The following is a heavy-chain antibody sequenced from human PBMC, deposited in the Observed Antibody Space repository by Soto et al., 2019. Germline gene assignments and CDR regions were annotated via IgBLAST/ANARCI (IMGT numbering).Heavy chain of an antibody. J-gene: IGHJ4*02. CDR1: GYTFVNYE. CDR3: ARQQAMDY. Sequence: QVQLVQSGAEVKKPGASVKVSCKASGYTFVNYEINWVRQATGQGLEWLGWMNPHSGDTFYALNFQGRVTMTRNTSITTAYMELNSLKSEDTAVYYCARQQAMDYWGQGTLVTVSS. V-gene: IGHV1-8*01. CDR2: MNPHSGDT.